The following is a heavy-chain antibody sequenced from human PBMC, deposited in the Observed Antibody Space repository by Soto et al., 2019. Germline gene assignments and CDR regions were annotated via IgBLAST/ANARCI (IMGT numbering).Heavy chain of an antibody. D-gene: IGHD2-15*01. V-gene: IGHV3-11*01. CDR3: ARAGCSGGSCYSNISPFDY. CDR2: ISSSGSTI. J-gene: IGHJ4*02. CDR1: GFTFGDYA. Sequence: GGSLRLSCTASGFTFGDYAMSWIRQAPGKGLEWVSYISSSGSTIYYADSVKGRFTISRDNAKNSLYLQMNSLRAKDTAVYYCARAGCSGGSCYSNISPFDYWGQGTLVTVSS.